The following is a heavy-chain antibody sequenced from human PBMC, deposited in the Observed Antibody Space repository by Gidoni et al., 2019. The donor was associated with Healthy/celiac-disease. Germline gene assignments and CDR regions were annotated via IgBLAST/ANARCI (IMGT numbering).Heavy chain of an antibody. J-gene: IGHJ4*02. CDR3: AKFRVRAVIREAFDY. V-gene: IGHV3-23*01. CDR2: IRGSCGST. CDR1: GLTFSSHA. D-gene: IGHD3-10*01. Sequence: EVQLLESGGGLVQPGGSLRLSCAASGLTFSSHAMSWVRQAPGKGRGGVSAIRGSCGSTYYADSVKGRFTISRDNSKNTLYLQMNSLRAEDTAVYYCAKFRVRAVIREAFDYWGQGTLVTVSS.